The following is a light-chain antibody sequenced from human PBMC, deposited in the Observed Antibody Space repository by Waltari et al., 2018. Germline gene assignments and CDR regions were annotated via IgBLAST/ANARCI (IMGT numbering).Light chain of an antibody. J-gene: IGKJ3*01. V-gene: IGKV1-6*01. CDR1: QGIRND. CDR2: AAS. Sequence: SVGDRVTITCRSSQGIRNDLGWYQQKPGKAPKLLIYAASSLQSGVPSRFSGSGSGTDFTLIISSLQPEDFATYYCLQDYNYPFTFGPGTKVDIK. CDR3: LQDYNYPFT.